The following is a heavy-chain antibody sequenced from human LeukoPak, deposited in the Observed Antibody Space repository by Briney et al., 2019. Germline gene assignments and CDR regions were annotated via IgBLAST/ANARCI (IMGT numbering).Heavy chain of an antibody. J-gene: IGHJ4*02. V-gene: IGHV3-33*01. CDR3: ARDPPYYYDSSGTLDY. CDR2: IWYDGSNK. D-gene: IGHD3-22*01. Sequence: GGSLRLSCAASGFTFSSYGMHWVRQAPGKGLEWVAVIWYDGSNKYYADSVEGRFTISRDNSKNTLYLQMNSLRAEDTAVYYCARDPPYYYDSSGTLDYWGQGTLVTVSS. CDR1: GFTFSSYG.